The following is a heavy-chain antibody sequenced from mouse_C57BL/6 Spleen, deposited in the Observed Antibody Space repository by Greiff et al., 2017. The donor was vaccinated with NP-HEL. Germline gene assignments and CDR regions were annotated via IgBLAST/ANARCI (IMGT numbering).Heavy chain of an antibody. D-gene: IGHD1-1*01. J-gene: IGHJ3*01. CDR3: TSDYYGSSG. CDR1: GFNIKDDY. V-gene: IGHV14-4*01. CDR2: IDPENGDT. Sequence: EVQLQQSGAELVRPGASVKLSCTASGFNIKDDYMHWVKQRPEQGLEWIGWIDPENGDTEYASKFQGKATITADTSSNTAYLQLSSLTSEDTAVYYCTSDYYGSSGWGQGTLVTVSA.